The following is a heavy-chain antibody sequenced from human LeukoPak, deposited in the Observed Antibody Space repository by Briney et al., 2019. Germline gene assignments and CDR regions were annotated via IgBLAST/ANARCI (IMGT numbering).Heavy chain of an antibody. D-gene: IGHD4/OR15-4a*01. CDR2: MYYSGNT. CDR1: GGSINFYH. J-gene: IGHJ6*02. Sequence: PSETLSLTCTVSGGSINFYHWSWIRQPPGKGLEWIGYMYYSGNTSYNPSLKSRVTISVDTSKNQFSLKLNSVTAADTAVYYCARDLIYLTNYYYYGMDVWGQGTTVTVSS. CDR3: ARDLIYLTNYYYYGMDV. V-gene: IGHV4-59*01.